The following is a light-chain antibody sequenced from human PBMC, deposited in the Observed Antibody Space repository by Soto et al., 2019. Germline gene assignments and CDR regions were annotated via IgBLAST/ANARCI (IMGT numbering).Light chain of an antibody. Sequence: EIVLTQSPGTLSLSPGERATLSCRASQSVSSIYFAWYQQKRGQAPRLLIYGVSSRATGIPDRFSGSGSGTDFTLTISRLEPEGSAVYYCEQYGSSPRTFGQGTKVDIK. CDR1: QSVSSIY. J-gene: IGKJ1*01. CDR3: EQYGSSPRT. CDR2: GVS. V-gene: IGKV3-20*01.